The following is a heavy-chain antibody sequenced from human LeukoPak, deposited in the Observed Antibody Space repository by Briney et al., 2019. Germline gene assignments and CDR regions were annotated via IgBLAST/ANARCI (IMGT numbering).Heavy chain of an antibody. V-gene: IGHV1-2*02. CDR2: VSPNSGGT. CDR1: GYTFTDYY. Sequence: ASVKVSFKASGYTFTDYYMHWVRQAPGQGLEWMGWVSPNSGGTNYAQKFQGRVTMTRDTYISTAYMELSRLRSDDTALYYCARSPSAPVAADYDYWGQGTLVTVSS. D-gene: IGHD4-23*01. CDR3: ARSPSAPVAADYDY. J-gene: IGHJ4*02.